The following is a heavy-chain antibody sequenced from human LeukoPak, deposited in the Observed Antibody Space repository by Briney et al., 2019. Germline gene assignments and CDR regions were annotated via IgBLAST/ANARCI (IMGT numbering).Heavy chain of an antibody. CDR2: IIPILGIA. CDR3: AREQEWEPTLEDP. J-gene: IGHJ5*02. D-gene: IGHD1-26*01. V-gene: IGHV1-69*04. CDR1: GGTFNSYA. Sequence: SVKVSCKASGGTFNSYAISWVRQAPGQGLEWMGRIIPILGIANYAQRFQGRVTITADKSTSTAHMELSSLRSEDTAVYYCAREQEWEPTLEDPWGQGTLVTVSS.